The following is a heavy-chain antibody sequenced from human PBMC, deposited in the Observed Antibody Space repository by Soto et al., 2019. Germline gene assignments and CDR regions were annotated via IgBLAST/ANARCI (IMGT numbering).Heavy chain of an antibody. CDR3: AREIHYDFWSGYYLDY. V-gene: IGHV1-69*13. CDR1: GGTFSSYA. Sequence: ASVKVSCKASGGTFSSYAISWVRQAPGQGLEWMGGIIPIFGTANYAQKFQGRVTITADESTSTAYMELSSLRSEDTAVYYCAREIHYDFWSGYYLDYWGQGTLVTVSS. CDR2: IIPIFGTA. D-gene: IGHD3-3*01. J-gene: IGHJ4*02.